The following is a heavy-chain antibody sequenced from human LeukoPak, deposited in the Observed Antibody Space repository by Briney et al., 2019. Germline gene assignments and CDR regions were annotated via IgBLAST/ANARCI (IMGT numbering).Heavy chain of an antibody. V-gene: IGHV3-7*03. Sequence: GGSLRLSCAASGFTFSSYWMNWARQAPGKGREWVASINHNGNVNYYVDSVKGRFTISRDNAKNSLYLQMSNLRAEDTAVYFCARGGGLDVWGQGATVTVSS. J-gene: IGHJ6*02. CDR1: GFTFSSYW. D-gene: IGHD3-16*01. CDR3: ARGGGLDV. CDR2: INHNGNVN.